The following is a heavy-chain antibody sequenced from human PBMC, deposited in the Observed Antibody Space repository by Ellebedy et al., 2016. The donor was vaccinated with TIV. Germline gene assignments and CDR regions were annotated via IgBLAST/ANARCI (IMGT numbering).Heavy chain of an antibody. D-gene: IGHD3-22*01. CDR3: ARGGYYYDSSGYLPHFQLMDV. CDR2: ISYDGSNK. V-gene: IGHV3-30-3*01. CDR1: GFTFGSYA. Sequence: GGSLRLSXAASGFTFGSYAMHWVRQAPGKGLEWVAVISYDGSNKYYADSVKGRFTISRDNSKNTLYLQMNSLRAEDTAVYYCARGGYYYDSSGYLPHFQLMDVWGKGTTVTVSS. J-gene: IGHJ6*03.